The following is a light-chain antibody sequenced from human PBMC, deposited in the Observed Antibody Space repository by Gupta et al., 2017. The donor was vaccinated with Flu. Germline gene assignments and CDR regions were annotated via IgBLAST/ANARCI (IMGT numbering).Light chain of an antibody. V-gene: IGLV2-11*01. Sequence: QSALTQPRSVFGSPGQSVTISCTGTSSDVGGYNYVSWYQQHPGKAHKLMIYDVSRRPAGVPDRFSGSKSGNTASLTISGLQAEEEADYYCCSYAGSYTLVFGGGTKLTVL. CDR3: CSYAGSYTLV. CDR1: SSDVGGYNY. J-gene: IGLJ3*02. CDR2: DVS.